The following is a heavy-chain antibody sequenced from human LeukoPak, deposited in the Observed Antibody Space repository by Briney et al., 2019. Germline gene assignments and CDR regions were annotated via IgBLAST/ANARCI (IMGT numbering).Heavy chain of an antibody. V-gene: IGHV5-51*01. CDR3: ARTPYSSGWYPYYGIDV. CDR1: GYSFTSYW. J-gene: IGHJ6*02. CDR2: IYPGDSDT. D-gene: IGHD6-19*01. Sequence: GESLKISCKGSGYSFTSYWIGWVRQMPGKGLEWMGIIYPGDSDTRYSPSFQGQVTISADKSISTAYLQWSSLKASDTAMYYCARTPYSSGWYPYYGIDVWGQGTTVTVSS.